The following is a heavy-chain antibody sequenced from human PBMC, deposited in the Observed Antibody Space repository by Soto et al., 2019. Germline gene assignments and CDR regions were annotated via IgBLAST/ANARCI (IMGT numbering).Heavy chain of an antibody. CDR1: GFTFSSYA. CDR3: AKGSALNYGLHYYYYYGMDV. J-gene: IGHJ6*02. V-gene: IGHV3-23*01. Sequence: PGGSLRLSCAASGFTFSSYAMSWVRQAPGKGLEWVSAISGSGGSTYYADSVKGRFTISRDNSKNTLYLQMNSLRAEDTAVYYCAKGSALNYGLHYYYYYGMDVWGQGTTVTVSS. CDR2: ISGSGGST. D-gene: IGHD3-10*01.